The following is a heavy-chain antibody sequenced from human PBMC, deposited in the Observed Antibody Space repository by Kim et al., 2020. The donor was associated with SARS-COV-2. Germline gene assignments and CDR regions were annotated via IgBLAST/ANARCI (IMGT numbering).Heavy chain of an antibody. Sequence: GGSLRLSCTASEFTFGSHWMSWVRQAPGKGLEWVATIKEDGSETYYVDSVKGRFTISRDNAKNSLYLQMNSLRAEDTAVYSCARGSGHYWGHGTLVTVSS. CDR3: ARGSGHY. V-gene: IGHV3-7*03. J-gene: IGHJ4*01. D-gene: IGHD3-10*01. CDR2: IKEDGSET. CDR1: EFTFGSHW.